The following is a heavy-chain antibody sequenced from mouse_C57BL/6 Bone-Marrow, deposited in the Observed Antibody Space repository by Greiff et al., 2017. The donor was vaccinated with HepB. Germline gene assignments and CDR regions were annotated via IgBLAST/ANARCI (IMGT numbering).Heavy chain of an antibody. CDR2: IYPGSGST. D-gene: IGHD3-2*02. Sequence: VQLQQPGAELVKPGASVKMSCKASGYTFTSYWITWVKQRPGQGLEWIGDIYPGSGSTNCNEKFKSKATLTVDTSSSTAYMQLSSLTSEDSAVYYCARRSSGYWYFDVWGTGTTVTVSS. V-gene: IGHV1-55*01. J-gene: IGHJ1*03. CDR3: ARRSSGYWYFDV. CDR1: GYTFTSYW.